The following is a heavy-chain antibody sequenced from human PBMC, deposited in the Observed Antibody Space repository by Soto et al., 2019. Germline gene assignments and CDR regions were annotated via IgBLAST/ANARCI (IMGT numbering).Heavy chain of an antibody. Sequence: GGSLRLSCAASGLTFSGSAMHWIRQAPGKGLEWVGRIRSKPSSYATAYAASVKGRFTISRDDSKNTAYLQMNSLKTEDTAMYYCISLSFSSSWYYWGQGTLVTVSS. V-gene: IGHV3-73*01. CDR2: IRSKPSSYAT. J-gene: IGHJ4*02. CDR3: ISLSFSSSWYY. D-gene: IGHD6-13*01. CDR1: GLTFSGSA.